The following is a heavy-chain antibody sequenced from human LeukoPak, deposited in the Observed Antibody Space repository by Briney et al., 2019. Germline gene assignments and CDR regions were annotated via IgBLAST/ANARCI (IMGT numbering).Heavy chain of an antibody. J-gene: IGHJ3*01. V-gene: IGHV3-7*01. CDR1: GFTFRRDW. CDR2: IKQDGSEK. D-gene: IGHD3-9*01. Sequence: GGSLRLSCAGPGFTFRRDWMGWVRQAPGKGRECGASIKQDGSEKYYVDCVKRRFTISRDTAHDSVYLHLNSLRAEATAVYYCASRYLDWFLGAGGSLNVWGQGTMVTVSS. CDR3: ASRYLDWFLGAGGSLNV.